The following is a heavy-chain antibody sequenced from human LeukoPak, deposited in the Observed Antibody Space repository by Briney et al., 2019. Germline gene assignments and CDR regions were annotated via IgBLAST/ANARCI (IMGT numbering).Heavy chain of an antibody. Sequence: SETLSLTCAVYGGSFGGYYWSWIRQPPGKGLEWIGSIYYSGSTYYNPSLKSRVTISVDTSKNQFSLKLSSVTAADTAVYYCARVVVITTGIGYWGQGTLVTVSS. CDR1: GGSFGGYY. V-gene: IGHV4-34*01. CDR2: IYYSGST. CDR3: ARVVVITTGIGY. J-gene: IGHJ4*02. D-gene: IGHD3-22*01.